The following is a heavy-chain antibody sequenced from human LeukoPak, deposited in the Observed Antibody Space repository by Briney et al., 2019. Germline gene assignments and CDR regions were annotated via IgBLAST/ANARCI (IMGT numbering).Heavy chain of an antibody. V-gene: IGHV4-59*01. CDR1: AGSISSYY. Sequence: PSPSLSLTCTVVAGSISSYYGSSVRPPPGNGIEWIGYIYYGGSTNYNPSLKSRVTISVDPSKNQFSLKLSSGTAADTAVYYCAGSITLNWFDPWGQGTLVTVSS. J-gene: IGHJ5*02. D-gene: IGHD3-16*01. CDR2: IYYGGST. CDR3: AGSITLNWFDP.